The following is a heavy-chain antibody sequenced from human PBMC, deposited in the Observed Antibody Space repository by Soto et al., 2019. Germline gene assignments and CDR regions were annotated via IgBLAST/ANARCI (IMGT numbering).Heavy chain of an antibody. CDR2: INAGNGNT. CDR1: GYTFNSYV. D-gene: IGHD3-10*01. J-gene: IGHJ4*02. Sequence: GASVKVSCKASGYTFNSYVIQWVRQAPGQRLEWMGWINAGNGNTKYSRKFQGRVTITRDTSATTAYMEVTRLRSEDTAVYYCARDRSTLIRGIINDLDYWGQGTQVTVSS. V-gene: IGHV1-3*01. CDR3: ARDRSTLIRGIINDLDY.